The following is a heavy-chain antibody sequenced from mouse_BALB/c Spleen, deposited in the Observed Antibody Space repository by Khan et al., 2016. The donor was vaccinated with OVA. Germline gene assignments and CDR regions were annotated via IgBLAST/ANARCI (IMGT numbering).Heavy chain of an antibody. CDR1: GFIFSNYG. CDR2: MSSGGSFT. J-gene: IGHJ4*01. CDR3: SRVITTSTGDYYGMDY. V-gene: IGHV5-6*01. D-gene: IGHD1-2*01. Sequence: EVELVESGGDLVKPGGSLKLSCAASGFIFSNYGMSWVRQTPDKRLEWVATMSSGGSFTYYPDSVKGRFTISRDNAKNTLYLQVNSLKSEDTAMYYCSRVITTSTGDYYGMDYWGQGTSVTVSS.